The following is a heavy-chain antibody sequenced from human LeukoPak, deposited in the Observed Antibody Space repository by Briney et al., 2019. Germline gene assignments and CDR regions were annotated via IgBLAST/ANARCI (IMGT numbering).Heavy chain of an antibody. Sequence: GGSLKLSCAASGFTFSSYGMHWVRQAPGKGLEWVAVISYDGSNKYYAVSVKGRFTISRDNSKNTLYLQMNSLRAEDTAVYYCARGRGAFDIWGQGTMVTVSS. CDR3: ARGRGAFDI. CDR2: ISYDGSNK. J-gene: IGHJ3*02. CDR1: GFTFSSYG. V-gene: IGHV3-30*03. D-gene: IGHD5-24*01.